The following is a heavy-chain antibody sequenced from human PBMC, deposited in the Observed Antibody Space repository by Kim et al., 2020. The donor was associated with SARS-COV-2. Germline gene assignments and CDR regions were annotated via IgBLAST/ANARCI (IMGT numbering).Heavy chain of an antibody. CDR3: ARHNWKNWFDP. D-gene: IGHD1-20*01. V-gene: IGHV5-10-1*01. CDR2: T. J-gene: IGHJ5*02. Sequence: TNYSPSFQGHVTISADKSISTAYLQWSSLKASDTAMYYCARHNWKNWFDPWGQGTLVTVSS.